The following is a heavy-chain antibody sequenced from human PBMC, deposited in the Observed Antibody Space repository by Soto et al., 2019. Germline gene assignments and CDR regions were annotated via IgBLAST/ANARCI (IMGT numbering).Heavy chain of an antibody. Sequence: QVQLVQSGAAVKKPGASVKVSCKASGFSFTGYYIHWLRQAPGQGLEWMGWINAHSGGTEYAQKFQGRFTVTRDTSIATAYLTLTSLTSDDTALYYCAKDLTRQLAYWLDPWGQGTQVTVSS. V-gene: IGHV1-2*02. CDR2: INAHSGGT. CDR1: GFSFTGYY. D-gene: IGHD6-6*01. CDR3: AKDLTRQLAYWLDP. J-gene: IGHJ5*02.